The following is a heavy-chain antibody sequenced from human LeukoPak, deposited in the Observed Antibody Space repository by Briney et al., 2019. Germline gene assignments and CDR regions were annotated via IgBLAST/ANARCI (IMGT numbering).Heavy chain of an antibody. CDR1: GGTFSSYA. CDR3: ASNLYYDFWSEPEYFQH. CDR2: IIPIFGTA. D-gene: IGHD3-3*01. Sequence: GASVKVSCKASGGTFSSYAISWVRQAPGQGLKWMGGIIPIFGTANYAQKFQGRVTITTDESTSTAYMELSSLRSEDTAVYYCASNLYYDFWSEPEYFQHWGQGTLVTVSS. J-gene: IGHJ1*01. V-gene: IGHV1-69*05.